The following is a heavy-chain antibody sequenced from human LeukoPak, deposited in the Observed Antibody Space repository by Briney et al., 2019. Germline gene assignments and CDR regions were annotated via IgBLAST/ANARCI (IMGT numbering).Heavy chain of an antibody. J-gene: IGHJ4*02. Sequence: SETLSLTCTVSGGSISSYYWSWIRQPPGKGLEWIGYIYYSGSTNYNPSLKSRVTISVDTSKNQFSLKLSSVTAADTAVYYCARVTHGMATLGQWGQGTLVTVSS. D-gene: IGHD5-24*01. CDR2: IYYSGST. V-gene: IGHV4-59*01. CDR3: ARVTHGMATLGQ. CDR1: GGSISSYY.